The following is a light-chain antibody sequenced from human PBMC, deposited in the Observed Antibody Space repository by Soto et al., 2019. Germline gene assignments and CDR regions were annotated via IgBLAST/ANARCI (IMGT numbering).Light chain of an antibody. CDR2: GAS. CDR1: QSVSSN. Sequence: EIVMTQSPATLSVSPGERATLSCRASQSVSSNLAWYQQKPGQAPSLLIYGASTRATGIPARFSGSGSGTEFTLTMGSLQSEDFAVYYCQQYNNWTRTFGQWTKVDIK. V-gene: IGKV3-15*01. J-gene: IGKJ1*01. CDR3: QQYNNWTRT.